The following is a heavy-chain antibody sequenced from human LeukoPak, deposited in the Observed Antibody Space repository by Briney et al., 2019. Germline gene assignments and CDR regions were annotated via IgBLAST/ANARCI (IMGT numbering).Heavy chain of an antibody. Sequence: GGSLRLSCAASGFAFDDYGMSWVRQAPGKGLEWVSGINWNGGSTGYADSVKGRFTISRDNAKNSLYLQMNSLRAEDTALYHCARANYFDSSGYYSLDYYYGMDVWGQGTTVTVSS. CDR1: GFAFDDYG. D-gene: IGHD3-22*01. CDR3: ARANYFDSSGYYSLDYYYGMDV. J-gene: IGHJ6*02. CDR2: INWNGGST. V-gene: IGHV3-20*01.